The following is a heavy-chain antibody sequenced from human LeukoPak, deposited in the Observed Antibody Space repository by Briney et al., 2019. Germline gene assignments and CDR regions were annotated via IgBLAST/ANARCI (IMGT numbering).Heavy chain of an antibody. Sequence: PGGSLRLSCAASGFTVSSNYMSWVRQAPGKGLEWVSVIYSGGSTYYADSVKGRFTISRDNSKNTLYLQMNSLRAEDTAVYYCARDRYYGSGSYYSKRGWFDPWGQGTLVTVSS. V-gene: IGHV3-66*01. D-gene: IGHD3-10*01. CDR2: IYSGGST. J-gene: IGHJ5*02. CDR1: GFTVSSNY. CDR3: ARDRYYGSGSYYSKRGWFDP.